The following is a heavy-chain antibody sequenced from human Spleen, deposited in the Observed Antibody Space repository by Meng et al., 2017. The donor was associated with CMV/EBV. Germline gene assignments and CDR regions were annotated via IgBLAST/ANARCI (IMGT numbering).Heavy chain of an antibody. CDR1: GSLRGSD. D-gene: IGHD2-2*03. Sequence: GSLRGSDWSGIRQSPGKGLEWIGEINHSGGTTYTPSLKSRVTISIDTSKNQFSLKLTSVTAADTAVYYCARGAGYCSPTNCYWRLDPWGQGILVTVSS. V-gene: IGHV4-34*01. CDR3: ARGAGYCSPTNCYWRLDP. CDR2: INHSGGT. J-gene: IGHJ5*02.